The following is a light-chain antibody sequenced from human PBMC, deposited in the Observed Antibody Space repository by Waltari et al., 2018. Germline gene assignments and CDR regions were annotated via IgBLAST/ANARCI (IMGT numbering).Light chain of an antibody. V-gene: IGKV2-28*01. CDR1: RALRHSNGINY. CDR2: LAS. CDR3: MQTLQTPYT. Sequence: DIVMTQSPLSLPVTPGETASISCRSSRALRHSNGINYLDCYLQKPGQSPQLLISLASDRASGVPDRFSGSGSGTDFTLEISRVEAEDVGIYYCMQTLQTPYTFGQGTKLEIK. J-gene: IGKJ2*01.